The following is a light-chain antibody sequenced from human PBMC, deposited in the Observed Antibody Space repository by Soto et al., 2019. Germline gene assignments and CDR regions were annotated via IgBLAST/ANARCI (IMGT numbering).Light chain of an antibody. CDR1: QSISSW. CDR2: KAS. CDR3: QHYNNYVMYT. V-gene: IGKV1-5*03. Sequence: DIQMTQSPSTLSASVGDRVTITCRASQSISSWLAWYQQKPGKAPKLLIYKASSLGTGVPSRFSGSGSGTEFTLTISSLQPDDFATYYCQHYNNYVMYTFGQGTKLETK. J-gene: IGKJ2*01.